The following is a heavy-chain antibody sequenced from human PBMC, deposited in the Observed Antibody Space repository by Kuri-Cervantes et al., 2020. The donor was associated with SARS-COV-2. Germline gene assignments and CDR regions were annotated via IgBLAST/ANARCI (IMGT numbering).Heavy chain of an antibody. CDR3: ARPSSGHSSSLDP. CDR1: GYSFTNYW. J-gene: IGHJ5*02. CDR2: IYPGDSDT. Sequence: GESLKISCKASGYSFTNYWVGWVRQMPGKGLEWMGIIYPGDSDTRYSPSFEGQVTISADKSISTAYLQWNSLKASDTAVYYCARPSSGHSSSLDPWGQGTLVTVSS. V-gene: IGHV5-51*01. D-gene: IGHD6-13*01.